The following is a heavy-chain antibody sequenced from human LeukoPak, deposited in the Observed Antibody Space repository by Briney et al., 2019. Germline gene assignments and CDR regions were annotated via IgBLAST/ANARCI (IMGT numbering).Heavy chain of an antibody. J-gene: IGHJ4*02. V-gene: IGHV4-39*07. CDR1: GGSISSISNY. D-gene: IGHD6-13*01. CDR3: ASGGSSWYFDS. Sequence: SETLSLTCTVSGGSISSISNYWGWLRQPPGKGLDWIGSIYSRGTTYYNPSLRSRVTISIDTSKNQFSLKLSSVTAADTAIYYCASGGSSWYFDSWGQGTLVAVSS. CDR2: IYSRGTT.